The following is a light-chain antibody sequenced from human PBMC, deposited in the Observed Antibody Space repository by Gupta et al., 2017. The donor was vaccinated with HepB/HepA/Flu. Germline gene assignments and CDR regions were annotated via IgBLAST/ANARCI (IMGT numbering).Light chain of an antibody. Sequence: EIVLTQSPGTLSLSPGARATLSCRTSQNVENYLAWYQQKPGQAPRLLMHDTSGRATGIPARFSGSGSGTDFTLTISGLEPEDFAVYYCQQHDKWPLTFGGGTRVDIK. CDR1: QNVENY. CDR2: DTS. J-gene: IGKJ4*01. V-gene: IGKV3-11*01. CDR3: QQHDKWPLT.